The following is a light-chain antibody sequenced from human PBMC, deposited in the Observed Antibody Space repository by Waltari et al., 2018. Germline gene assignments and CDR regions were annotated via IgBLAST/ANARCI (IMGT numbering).Light chain of an antibody. J-gene: IGKJ4*01. CDR1: QSVNSSY. Sequence: EIVLTQSPGTLSLSPGERATPSCRASQSVNSSYLAWYQQKPGQAPRLLIYGASSRATGIPDRFSGSGSGTDFTLTISRLEPEDFAVYYCQQYGRLPLTFGGGTKVEIK. V-gene: IGKV3-20*01. CDR2: GAS. CDR3: QQYGRLPLT.